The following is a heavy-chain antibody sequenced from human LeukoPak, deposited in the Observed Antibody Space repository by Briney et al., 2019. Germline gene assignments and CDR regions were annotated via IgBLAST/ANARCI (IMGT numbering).Heavy chain of an antibody. CDR3: AKAEVVLSAGHGGNSDYYGMDV. D-gene: IGHD4-23*01. V-gene: IGHV3-23*01. J-gene: IGHJ6*02. CDR2: ISGSGGST. Sequence: PGGSLRLSCAASGFTFSSYAMSWVRQAPGKGLEWVSAISGSGGSTYYADSVKGRFTISRDNSKNTLYLQMNSLRAEDTAVYYCAKAEVVLSAGHGGNSDYYGMDVWGQGTTVTVSS. CDR1: GFTFSSYA.